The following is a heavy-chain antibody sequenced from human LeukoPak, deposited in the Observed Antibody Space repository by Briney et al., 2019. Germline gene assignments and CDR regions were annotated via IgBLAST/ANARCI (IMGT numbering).Heavy chain of an antibody. CDR1: GFTFSNYG. CDR3: ARNSYSTGIIVY. D-gene: IGHD1-1*01. CDR2: IWSDGSEK. V-gene: IGHV3-33*01. Sequence: PGGSLRLSCAASGFTFSNYGMHCVRQAPGKGLEWVAIIWSDGSEKYYTDSVKGRFTISRDNSKDTLYLQMDSLRAEDTAVYYCARNSYSTGIIVYWGQGTLVTVSS. J-gene: IGHJ4*02.